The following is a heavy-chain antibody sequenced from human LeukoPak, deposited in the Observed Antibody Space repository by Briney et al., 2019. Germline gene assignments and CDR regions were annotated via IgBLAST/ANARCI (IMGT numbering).Heavy chain of an antibody. D-gene: IGHD3-22*01. J-gene: IGHJ3*02. CDR3: ARDIGYMSGSSGYNI. V-gene: IGHV1-18*01. Sequence: GASVKASCKASGYTFTSYGISWVRQALGQGLEWMGWISAYNGNTNYAQKLQGRVTMTTDTSTSTAYMELRSLRSDDTAVYYCARDIGYMSGSSGYNIWGQGTMVTVSS. CDR1: GYTFTSYG. CDR2: ISAYNGNT.